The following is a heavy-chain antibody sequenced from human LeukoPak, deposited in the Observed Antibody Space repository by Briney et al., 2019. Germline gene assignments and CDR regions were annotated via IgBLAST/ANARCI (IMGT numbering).Heavy chain of an antibody. D-gene: IGHD3-3*01. Sequence: GGSLRLSCAASGFTFSSYWMSWVRQAPGKGLEWVSSISSSGSYIYYADSVKGRFTISRDNAKNSLYLQMNSLRAEDTAVYYCARDTTYDFWGQGTLVTVSS. CDR3: ARDTTYDF. CDR2: ISSSGSYI. J-gene: IGHJ4*02. V-gene: IGHV3-21*01. CDR1: GFTFSSYW.